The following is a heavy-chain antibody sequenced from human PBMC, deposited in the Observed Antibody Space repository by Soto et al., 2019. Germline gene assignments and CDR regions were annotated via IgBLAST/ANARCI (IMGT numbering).Heavy chain of an antibody. Sequence: GESLKISCKGSGYSFTSYRISWVRQMPGKGLEWMGRIDPSDSYTNYRPSFQGHVTISADKSISTAYLQWSSLKASDTAMYYCRIAAAGPLLDYWGQGTQVTVSS. CDR2: IDPSDSYT. D-gene: IGHD6-13*01. J-gene: IGHJ4*02. CDR3: RIAAAGPLLDY. V-gene: IGHV5-10-1*01. CDR1: GYSFTSYR.